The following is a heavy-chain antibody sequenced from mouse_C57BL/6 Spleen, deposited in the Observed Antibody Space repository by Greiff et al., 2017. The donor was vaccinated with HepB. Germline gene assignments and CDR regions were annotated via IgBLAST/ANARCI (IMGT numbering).Heavy chain of an antibody. CDR2: ISSGSSTI. V-gene: IGHV5-17*01. CDR3: ASGDVSY. D-gene: IGHD3-3*01. Sequence: EVKLVESGGGLVKPGGSLKLSCAASGFTFSDYGMHWVRQAPEKGLEWVAYISSGSSTIYYADTVKCRITISRDNAKNTLFLQMTSLRSEDTAMYYCASGDVSYWGQGTTLTVSS. J-gene: IGHJ2*01. CDR1: GFTFSDYG.